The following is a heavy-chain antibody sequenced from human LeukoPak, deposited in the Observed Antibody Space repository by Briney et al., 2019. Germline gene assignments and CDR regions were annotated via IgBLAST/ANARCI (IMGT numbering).Heavy chain of an antibody. D-gene: IGHD3-10*01. V-gene: IGHV3-33*08. CDR1: GFTVSSNY. J-gene: IGHJ4*02. CDR2: IWYDGSNK. Sequence: GGSLRLSCAASGFTVSSNYMSWVRQAPGKGLEWVAVIWYDGSNKYYADSVKGRFTISRDNSKNTLYLQMNSLRAEDTAVYYCARDLNPYYYGSGSYYNYWGQGTLVTVSS. CDR3: ARDLNPYYYGSGSYYNY.